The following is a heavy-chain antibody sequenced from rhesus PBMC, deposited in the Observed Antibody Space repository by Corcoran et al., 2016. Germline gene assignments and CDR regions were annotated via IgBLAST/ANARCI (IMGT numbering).Heavy chain of an antibody. Sequence: EVQLVESGGGLVQPGGSLRLSCAASGFTFSSYGRHWVRQAPGKGLGWVAVISDDGSKKYSADYLKDLFTISRDNSKNMLYLQMNNLKVEDTAVYYCARDSGQRLVYGYFEFWGQGALVTVSS. CDR3: ARDSGQRLVYGYFEF. CDR2: ISDDGSKK. J-gene: IGHJ1*01. V-gene: IGHV3-54*02. CDR1: GFTFSSYG. D-gene: IGHD6S26*01.